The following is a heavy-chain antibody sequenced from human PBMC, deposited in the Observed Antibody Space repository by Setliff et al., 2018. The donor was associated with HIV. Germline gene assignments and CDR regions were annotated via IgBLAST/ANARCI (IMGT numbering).Heavy chain of an antibody. CDR3: ARTYYYDSSGYYPRFGYFDY. CDR1: GGSFSGYH. V-gene: IGHV4-59*08. J-gene: IGHJ4*02. D-gene: IGHD3-22*01. CDR2: IHYTGST. Sequence: SETLSLTCAVYGGSFSGYHWNWIRQFPGKGLEWIGYIHYTGSTTYNPSLKSRVTISVDTSKNQFSLKLSSVTAADTAVYYCARTYYYDSSGYYPRFGYFDYWGQGTLVTVSS.